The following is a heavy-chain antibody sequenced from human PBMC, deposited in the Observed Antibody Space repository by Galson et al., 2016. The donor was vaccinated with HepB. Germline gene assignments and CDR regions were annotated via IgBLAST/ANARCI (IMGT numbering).Heavy chain of an antibody. CDR3: ATDPIVGVPDYFDY. D-gene: IGHD1-26*01. CDR1: GFTFSNYA. V-gene: IGHV3-30-3*01. Sequence: SLRLSCAVSGFTFSNYAMRWVRQAPGKGLEWVAVTDGTNKYYADSVKGRFTISRDDSKSTLYLQMDRLRAEDTAVYYCATDPIVGVPDYFDYWGQGTLVTGSS. J-gene: IGHJ4*02. CDR2: TDGTNK.